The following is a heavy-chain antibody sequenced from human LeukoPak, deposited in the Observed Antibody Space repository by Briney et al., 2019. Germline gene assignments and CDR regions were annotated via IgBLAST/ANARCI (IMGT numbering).Heavy chain of an antibody. V-gene: IGHV1-46*01. Sequence: ASVKVSCKASGYSFTTYYMHWVRQAPGQGLEGMGIIKPSGGSTSYAQKFQDRVTMTRDTSTSTVYMELSSLRSEDTAVYYCARVRDSDWYFDYWGQGTLVTVSS. J-gene: IGHJ4*02. CDR3: ARVRDSDWYFDY. CDR2: IKPSGGST. D-gene: IGHD6-19*01. CDR1: GYSFTTYY.